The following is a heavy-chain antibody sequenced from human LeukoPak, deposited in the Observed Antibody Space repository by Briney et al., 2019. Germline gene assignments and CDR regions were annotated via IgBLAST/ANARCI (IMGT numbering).Heavy chain of an antibody. CDR1: GGSISSYY. V-gene: IGHV4-59*01. CDR3: AREGYYDSSGYPTFDY. D-gene: IGHD3-22*01. Sequence: SETLSLTCTVSGGSISSYYWSWIRQSPGKGLEWIGYIYYSGSTKYNPSLKSRVTISVDTSKNQFSLKLNSVTAADTAVYYCAREGYYDSSGYPTFDYWGQGTLVTVSS. CDR2: IYYSGST. J-gene: IGHJ4*02.